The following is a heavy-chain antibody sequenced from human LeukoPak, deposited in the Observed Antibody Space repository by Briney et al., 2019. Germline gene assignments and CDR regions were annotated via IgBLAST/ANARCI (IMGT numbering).Heavy chain of an antibody. CDR3: ARSELGYNYHYMDV. Sequence: GGSLRLSCAASGFTFSIYNMNWVRQAPGKGLEWVSSISSSSRYIYYADSVKGRFTISRDNAKNSLYLQMNSLRAEDTAVYYCARSELGYNYHYMDVWGKGTTVTISS. CDR2: ISSSSRYI. CDR1: GFTFSIYN. D-gene: IGHD3-10*01. J-gene: IGHJ6*03. V-gene: IGHV3-21*01.